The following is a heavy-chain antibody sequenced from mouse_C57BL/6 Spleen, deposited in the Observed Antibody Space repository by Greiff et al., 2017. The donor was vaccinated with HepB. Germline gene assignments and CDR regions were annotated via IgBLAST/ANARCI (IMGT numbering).Heavy chain of an antibody. Sequence: VKLQESGAELVKPGASVKMSCKASGYTFTTYPIEWMKQNHGKSLEWIGNFHPYNDDTKYNEKFKGKATLTVEKSSSTVYLELSRLTSDDSAVYYCARGHYYGSSGYFDYWGQGTTLTVSS. J-gene: IGHJ2*01. V-gene: IGHV1-47*01. CDR1: GYTFTTYP. CDR2: FHPYNDDT. CDR3: ARGHYYGSSGYFDY. D-gene: IGHD1-1*01.